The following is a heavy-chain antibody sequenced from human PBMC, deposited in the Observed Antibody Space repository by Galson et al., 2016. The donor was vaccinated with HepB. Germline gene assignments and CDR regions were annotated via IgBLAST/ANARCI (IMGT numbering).Heavy chain of an antibody. Sequence: QSGAAVKKPGESLRISCKGSGYSFTSYWINWVRQMPGKGLGWMGRIDPSDSYTNYSPSFQGHVTISADKSISTAYLQWSSLKASDTAMYYCARHTFGETDTEAPAPRGGFDPWGQGTLVTVSS. CDR1: GYSFTSYW. J-gene: IGHJ5*02. D-gene: IGHD2/OR15-2a*01. CDR2: IDPSDSYT. V-gene: IGHV5-10-1*01. CDR3: ARHTFGETDTEAPAPRGGFDP.